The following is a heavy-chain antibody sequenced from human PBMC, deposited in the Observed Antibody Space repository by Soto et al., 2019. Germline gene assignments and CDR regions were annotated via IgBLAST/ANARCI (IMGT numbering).Heavy chain of an antibody. CDR3: ERVRMKILGVAMGNNCFDP. CDR2: INPKSGAS. J-gene: IGHJ5*02. D-gene: IGHD3-3*01. CDR1: GYIFSDYY. V-gene: IGHV1-2*02. Sequence: ASVKVSCKAAGYIFSDYYIHWVRQAPGQGLEWMGWINPKSGASDYAQKFQGRVTMTRDTSISTVYMDLSRLRTDDTAVYYCERVRMKILGVAMGNNCFDPWGQGTLVTVSS.